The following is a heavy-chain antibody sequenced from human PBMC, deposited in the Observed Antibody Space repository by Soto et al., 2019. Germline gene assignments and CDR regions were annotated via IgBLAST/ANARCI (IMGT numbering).Heavy chain of an antibody. CDR2: IIPYYNTL. CDR1: EGTFNSYA. Sequence: QAQVVQSGAEVRKPGSSVKLSCKASEGTFNSYAIAWVRQAPGQVLEWMGGIIPYYNTLNYAQKFQDRVTITADDSTNTVYMGLSSLRSDDTAVYFCASGASRWYPYFFDSWAQGTLVTVSS. D-gene: IGHD6-13*01. V-gene: IGHV1-69*01. CDR3: ASGASRWYPYFFDS. J-gene: IGHJ4*02.